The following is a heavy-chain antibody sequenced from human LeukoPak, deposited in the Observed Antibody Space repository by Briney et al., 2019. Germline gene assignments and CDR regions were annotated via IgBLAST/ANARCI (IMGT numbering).Heavy chain of an antibody. V-gene: IGHV4-61*02. J-gene: IGHJ4*02. D-gene: IGHD2-2*02. Sequence: PSQTLSLTCTVSGGSISSGSYYWSWIRQPAGKGLEWIGRIYPSGSTHYNPSLQSRLTISVDTSKNQFSLKLSSVTAADTAVYYCARHARRYCSSTSCYRGDGGTDYWGQGTLVTVSS. CDR1: GGSISSGSYY. CDR2: IYPSGST. CDR3: ARHARRYCSSTSCYRGDGGTDY.